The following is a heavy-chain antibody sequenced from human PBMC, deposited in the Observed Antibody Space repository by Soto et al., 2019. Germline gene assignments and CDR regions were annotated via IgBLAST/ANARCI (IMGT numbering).Heavy chain of an antibody. Sequence: QVQLVQSGAEVQKPGASVTVSCRSSGDTFNDYYIHWVRQAPGQGLEWMGWINPNGGVTKYAQKFQGWVTMTRDTSIRTVYMQLSRLRSDDTAVYYCARESGGATATLDYYYFYMDVWGTGTTVTVSS. CDR2: INPNGGVT. CDR3: ARESGGATATLDYYYFYMDV. D-gene: IGHD5-12*01. V-gene: IGHV1-2*04. J-gene: IGHJ6*03. CDR1: GDTFNDYY.